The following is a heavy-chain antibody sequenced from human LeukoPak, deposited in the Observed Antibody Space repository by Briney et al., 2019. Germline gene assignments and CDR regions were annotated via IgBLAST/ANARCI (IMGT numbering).Heavy chain of an antibody. D-gene: IGHD2-15*01. CDR3: AKEYCRGGSCYLSGDAFDI. CDR2: ISGSGGST. V-gene: IGHV3-23*01. CDR1: GFTFSSYA. J-gene: IGHJ3*02. Sequence: GGSLRLSCAASGFTFSSYAINWVRQAPGKGLEWVSAISGSGGSTYYADSVKGRFTISRDNSKNTLYLQMNSLRAEDTAVYYCAKEYCRGGSCYLSGDAFDIWGQGKMVTVSS.